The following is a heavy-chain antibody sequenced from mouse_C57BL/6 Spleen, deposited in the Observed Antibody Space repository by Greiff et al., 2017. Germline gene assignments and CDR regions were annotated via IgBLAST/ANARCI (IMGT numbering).Heavy chain of an antibody. CDR1: GYAFSSYW. D-gene: IGHD1-1*01. J-gene: IGHJ1*03. Sequence: VQGVESGAELVKPGASVKISCKASGYAFSSYWMNWVKQRPGKGLEWIGQISPGDGDTNYNGKFKGKATLTADKSSSTAYMQLSSLTSEDAAVYFCASYGSSHWYFDVWGTGTTVTVSS. V-gene: IGHV1-80*01. CDR2: ISPGDGDT. CDR3: ASYGSSHWYFDV.